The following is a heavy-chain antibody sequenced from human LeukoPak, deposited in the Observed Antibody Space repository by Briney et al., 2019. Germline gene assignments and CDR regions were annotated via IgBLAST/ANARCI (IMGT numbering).Heavy chain of an antibody. CDR2: IKQDGSEK. D-gene: IGHD1-26*01. V-gene: IGHV3-7*01. CDR1: GFTFSSYW. J-gene: IGHJ4*02. Sequence: GGSLRLSCAASGFTFSSYWMSWVRQAPGKGLGWVANIKQDGSEKYYVDSVKGRFTISRDNAKNSLYLQMNSLRAEDTAVYYCARPRIVGAPRAFDYWGQGTLVTVSS. CDR3: ARPRIVGAPRAFDY.